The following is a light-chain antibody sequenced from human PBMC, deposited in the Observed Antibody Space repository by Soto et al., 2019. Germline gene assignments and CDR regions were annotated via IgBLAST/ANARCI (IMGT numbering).Light chain of an antibody. CDR3: SSYTSSSPVV. J-gene: IGLJ2*01. V-gene: IGLV2-14*01. Sequence: QSALTQPASVSGSPGQSITISCTGTSSDVGGYNYVSWYQQYPGKAPKLMIYDVSNRPSGVSNRFSCSKSGNTASLTISGVQAEDEADYYCSSYTSSSPVVFGGGTKLTVL. CDR2: DVS. CDR1: SSDVGGYNY.